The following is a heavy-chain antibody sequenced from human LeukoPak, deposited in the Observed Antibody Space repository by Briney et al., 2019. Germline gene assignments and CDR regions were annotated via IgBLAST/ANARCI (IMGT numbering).Heavy chain of an antibody. CDR3: ARGGGLDV. D-gene: IGHD3-16*01. V-gene: IGHV3-7*03. CDR2: INHNGNVN. Sequence: GGSLRLSCAASGFTFSSYWMNWARQAPGKGLEWVASINHNGNVNFYVDSVKGRFTISRDNAKNSLYLQMSNLRAEDTAVYFCARGGGLDVWGQGATVTVSS. CDR1: GFTFSSYW. J-gene: IGHJ6*02.